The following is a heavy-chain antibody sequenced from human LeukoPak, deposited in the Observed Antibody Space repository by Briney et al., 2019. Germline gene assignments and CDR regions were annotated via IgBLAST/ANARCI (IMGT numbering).Heavy chain of an antibody. J-gene: IGHJ6*02. D-gene: IGHD2/OR15-2a*01. CDR1: GFTFSNYS. Sequence: GGSLRLSCAASGFTFSNYSMNWVRQAPGKGLEWVSSISSSSSYKYYADSVKGRFTISRDNSKNTLYLQMNSLRAEDTAVYYCARTSTFYGMDVWGQGTTVTVSS. CDR3: ARTSTFYGMDV. CDR2: ISSSSSYK. V-gene: IGHV3-21*01.